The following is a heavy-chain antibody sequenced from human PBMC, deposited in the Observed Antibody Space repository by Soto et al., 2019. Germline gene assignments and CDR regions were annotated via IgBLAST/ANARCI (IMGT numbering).Heavy chain of an antibody. D-gene: IGHD5-12*01. CDR3: ASVPNGGYECN. V-gene: IGHV3-74*01. Sequence: EVQLVESGGGLVQPGGSLRLSCAASGFTFSSYWMHWVHQAPGRGLVWVSRINIDGTRTDYADSVKGRFTISRDNVKNVVYLQINSPGAEDTAVYYCASVPNGGYECNWGQGTLVTVSS. CDR2: INIDGTRT. CDR1: GFTFSSYW. J-gene: IGHJ4*02.